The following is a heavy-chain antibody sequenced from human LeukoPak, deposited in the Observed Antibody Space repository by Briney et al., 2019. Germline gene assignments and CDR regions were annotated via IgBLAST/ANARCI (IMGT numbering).Heavy chain of an antibody. Sequence: ASVKVSCTASGYTFTDYYMHWVRQAPGQGLEWMGWINPNSGGTNYVQKFQGRVTMTRETSISTAYMELSRLRSDDTAVFYCARGPGGFTGYHGELPDYWGQGTLVTVSS. V-gene: IGHV1-2*02. CDR1: GYTFTDYY. J-gene: IGHJ4*02. CDR2: INPNSGGT. CDR3: ARGPGGFTGYHGELPDY. D-gene: IGHD5-12*01.